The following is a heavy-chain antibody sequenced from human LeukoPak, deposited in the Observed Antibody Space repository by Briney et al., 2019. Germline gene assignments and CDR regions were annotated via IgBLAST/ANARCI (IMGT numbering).Heavy chain of an antibody. CDR3: TTIPDGLNWFDP. J-gene: IGHJ5*02. D-gene: IGHD1-14*01. CDR2: INRDGTTT. Sequence: GGSLRLSCAASGFTFRQRWMHWVRQAPGKGLVWVSHINRDGTTTSYADSVKGRFIISRDNARSTLYLQMNSLRVEDTAMYFCTTIPDGLNWFDPWGQGTLVTVS. CDR1: GFTFRQRW. V-gene: IGHV3-74*01.